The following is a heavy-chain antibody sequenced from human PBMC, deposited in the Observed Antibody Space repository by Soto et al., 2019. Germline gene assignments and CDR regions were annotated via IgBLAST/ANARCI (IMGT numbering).Heavy chain of an antibody. CDR3: ARERVGSSYKGDFDY. D-gene: IGHD2-15*01. CDR2: IWYDGSNK. V-gene: IGHV3-33*01. J-gene: IGHJ4*02. CDR1: GFTFSSYG. Sequence: QVQLVESGGGVVQPGRSLRLSCAASGFTFSSYGMHWVRQAPGKGLEWVAVIWYDGSNKYYADSVKGRFTISRDNSKNTLYLQMNSLRAEDTAVYYCARERVGSSYKGDFDYWGQGTLVTVSS.